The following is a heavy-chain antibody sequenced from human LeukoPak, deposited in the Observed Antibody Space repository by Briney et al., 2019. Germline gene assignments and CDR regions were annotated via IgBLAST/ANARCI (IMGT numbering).Heavy chain of an antibody. V-gene: IGHV4-39*01. CDR1: GVSISSSNSY. D-gene: IGHD2-15*01. CDR2: IYYSGST. CDR3: ARHFPPRVGRRFDP. Sequence: SETLSLTCTVSGVSISSSNSYWGWIRQPPGKGLEWIGSIYYSGSTYYNPSLKSRVTISVDTSKNQFSLKLSSVTAADTAVYYCARHFPPRVGRRFDPWGQGTLVTVSS. J-gene: IGHJ5*02.